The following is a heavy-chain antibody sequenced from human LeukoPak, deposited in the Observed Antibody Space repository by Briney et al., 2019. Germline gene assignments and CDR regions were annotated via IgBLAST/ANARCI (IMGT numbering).Heavy chain of an antibody. J-gene: IGHJ5*02. V-gene: IGHV1-2*02. CDR2: INPNSGGT. CDR3: ARDYYGGGTDWFDP. Sequence: ASVKCSCKASGYTFTGYYMHWVRQAPGQGLEWMGWINPNSGGTNYAQKFQGRVTMTRDTSISTAYMELSRLRSDDTAVYYCARDYYGGGTDWFDPWGQGTLVTVSS. CDR1: GYTFTGYY. D-gene: IGHD2-15*01.